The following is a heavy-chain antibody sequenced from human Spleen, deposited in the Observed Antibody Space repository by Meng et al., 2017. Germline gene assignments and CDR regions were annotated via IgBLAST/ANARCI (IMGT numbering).Heavy chain of an antibody. V-gene: IGHV4-34*01. Sequence: GSLRLSCAVYGGSFSGYYWSWIRQPPGKGLEWIGEINHSGSTNYNPSLKSRVTISVDTSKNQFSLKLSSVTAADTAVYYCASRLAAVRTYYFDYWGQGTLVTVSS. CDR3: ASRLAAVRTYYFDY. CDR2: INHSGST. D-gene: IGHD2-15*01. CDR1: GGSFSGYY. J-gene: IGHJ4*02.